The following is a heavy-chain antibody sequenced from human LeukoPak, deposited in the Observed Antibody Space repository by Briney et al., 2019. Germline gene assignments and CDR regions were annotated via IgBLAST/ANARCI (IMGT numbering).Heavy chain of an antibody. CDR2: ISGSGGST. CDR1: GFTFSSYA. Sequence: GGSPRLSCAASGFTFSSYAMSWVRQAPGKGLEWVSAISGSGGSTYYADSVKGRFTISRDNSKNTLYLQMNSLRAEDTAVYYCAKAPTYYDYVWGSYINYGGPFDYWGQGTLVTVSS. D-gene: IGHD3-16*01. CDR3: AKAPTYYDYVWGSYINYGGPFDY. J-gene: IGHJ4*02. V-gene: IGHV3-23*01.